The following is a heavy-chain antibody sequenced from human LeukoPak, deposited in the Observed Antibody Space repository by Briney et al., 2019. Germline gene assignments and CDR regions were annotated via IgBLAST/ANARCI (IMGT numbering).Heavy chain of an antibody. J-gene: IGHJ5*02. Sequence: ASVKVSCKASGYTFTGYYLHWVRQAPGQGLEWMGRIDPNSGGTNYAQKFQGRVTMTRDTSISTAYLELSRLRSDDTAVYYCARDPVHGSNVYIWFDPWGQGTLVTVSS. CDR2: IDPNSGGT. V-gene: IGHV1-2*06. CDR3: ARDPVHGSNVYIWFDP. CDR1: GYTFTGYY. D-gene: IGHD1-26*01.